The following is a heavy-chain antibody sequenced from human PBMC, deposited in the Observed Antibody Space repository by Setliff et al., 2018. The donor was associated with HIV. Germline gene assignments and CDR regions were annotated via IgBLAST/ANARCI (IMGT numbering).Heavy chain of an antibody. CDR2: IGGAYDGNT. J-gene: IGHJ4*02. Sequence: GGSLRLSCAVYGFSVGTYYMTWVRQAPGKGLEWVSGIGGAYDGNTYHADSVKGRFTIFRENSKNIVYLQMSNLRAEDTALYYCAKVMITTTWAFDFWGQGTPVTVSS. V-gene: IGHV3-23*01. CDR1: GFSVGTYY. CDR3: AKVMITTTWAFDF. D-gene: IGHD1-26*01.